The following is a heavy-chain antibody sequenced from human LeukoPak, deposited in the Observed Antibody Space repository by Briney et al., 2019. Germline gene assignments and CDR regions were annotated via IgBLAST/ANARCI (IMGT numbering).Heavy chain of an antibody. J-gene: IGHJ6*03. CDR3: ARDLSGAGYSYGKKTYYYYYYMDV. D-gene: IGHD5-18*01. Sequence: PGGSLRLSCAASGFTFSSYSMNWVRQAPGKGREWVSSISSSSSYIYYADSVKGRFTISRDNAKNSLYLQMNSLRAEDTAVYYCARDLSGAGYSYGKKTYYYYYYMDVWGKGTTVTVSS. CDR1: GFTFSSYS. V-gene: IGHV3-21*01. CDR2: ISSSSSYI.